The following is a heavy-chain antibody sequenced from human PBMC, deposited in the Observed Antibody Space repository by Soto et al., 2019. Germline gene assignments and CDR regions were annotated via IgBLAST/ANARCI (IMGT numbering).Heavy chain of an antibody. D-gene: IGHD1-26*01. CDR3: ASLRIVGATCYFDY. Sequence: SETVSLTCTVSGGSISSGGYYWSWIRQHPGKGLEWIGYIYYSGSTYYNPSLKSRVTISVDTSKNQFSLKLSSVTAADTAVYYCASLRIVGATCYFDYWGQGTQVTVSS. CDR1: GGSISSGGYY. J-gene: IGHJ4*02. V-gene: IGHV4-31*03. CDR2: IYYSGST.